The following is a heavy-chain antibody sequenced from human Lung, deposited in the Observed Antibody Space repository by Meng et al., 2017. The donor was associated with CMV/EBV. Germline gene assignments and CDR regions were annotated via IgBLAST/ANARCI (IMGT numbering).Heavy chain of an antibody. CDR3: ARDGTLSPYYYYYGMDV. Sequence: GESLKISCAASGFTFSSYWMSWVRQAPGKGLEWVANINQDGNEEYYVDSLKGRFTISRDNAKNSLYLQMTSLRAEDTAVYYCARDGTLSPYYYYYGMDVWGQGTTVTVSP. J-gene: IGHJ6*01. V-gene: IGHV3-7*01. CDR2: INQDGNEE. CDR1: GFTFSSYW.